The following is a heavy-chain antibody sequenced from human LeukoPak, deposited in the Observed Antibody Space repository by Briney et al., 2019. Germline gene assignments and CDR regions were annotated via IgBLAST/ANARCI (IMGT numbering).Heavy chain of an antibody. CDR1: GFTFSIHW. J-gene: IGHJ4*02. CDR3: ARVYYGSASYYHFDS. CDR2: IDRDGSST. D-gene: IGHD3-10*01. Sequence: GGSLRLSCAASGFTFSIHWMHWVRQTPGKGLVWLSRIDRDGSSTTYADSVKGRFTISRDNAKNTLYLQMNSLRAEDTAVYYCARVYYGSASYYHFDSWGRGTLVTVSS. V-gene: IGHV3-74*01.